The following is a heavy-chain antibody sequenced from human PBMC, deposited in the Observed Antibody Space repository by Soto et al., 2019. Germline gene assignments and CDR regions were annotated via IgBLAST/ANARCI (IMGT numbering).Heavy chain of an antibody. J-gene: IGHJ4*02. D-gene: IGHD6-13*01. CDR2: IYWDDDK. V-gene: IGHV2-5*02. CDR1: GFSLSTSGVG. CDR3: AHRRSSSSSWYGAVFDY. Sequence: GSGPTLVNPTQTLTLTCTFSGFSLSTSGVGVGWIRQPPGKALEWLALIYWDDDKRYSPSLKSRLTITKDTSKNQVVLTMTNMDPVDTATYYCAHRRSSSSSWYGAVFDYWGQGTLVTVSS.